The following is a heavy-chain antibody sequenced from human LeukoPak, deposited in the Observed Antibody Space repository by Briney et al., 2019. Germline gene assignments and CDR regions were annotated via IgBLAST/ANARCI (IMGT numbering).Heavy chain of an antibody. D-gene: IGHD3-10*01. J-gene: IGHJ6*03. CDR3: ARETWAGTYYYYMDV. V-gene: IGHV3-33*01. CDR1: GFTFSSYG. Sequence: GGSLRLSCAASGFTFSSYGMHWVRQAPGKGLEWVAVIWYDGSNKYYGDSVKDRFTISRDNSKNTLYLQMNSLRAEDTAVYYCARETWAGTYYYYMDVWGKGTTVTVSS. CDR2: IWYDGSNK.